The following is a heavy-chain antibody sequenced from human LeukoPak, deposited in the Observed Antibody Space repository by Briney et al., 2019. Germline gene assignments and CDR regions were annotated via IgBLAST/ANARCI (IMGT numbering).Heavy chain of an antibody. CDR2: ISGSGGST. V-gene: IGHV3-23*01. CDR1: GFTFSSYA. J-gene: IGHJ6*02. D-gene: IGHD6-13*01. CDR3: AKGDSSSWYRDSIQYYGMDV. Sequence: GGSLRLSCVPSGFTFSSYAMSWVRQAPGKGLEWVSAISGSGGSTYYADSVKGRFTISRDNSKNTLYLQMNSLRAEDTAVYYCAKGDSSSWYRDSIQYYGMDVWGQGTTVTVSS.